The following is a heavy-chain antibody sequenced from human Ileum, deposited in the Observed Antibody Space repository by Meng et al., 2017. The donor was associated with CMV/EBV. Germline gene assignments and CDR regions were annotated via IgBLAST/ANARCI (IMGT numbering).Heavy chain of an antibody. CDR1: WGSISDDP. CDR2: LRTSGTI. Sequence: QESGPGLVKPSETISLTCRFSWGSISDDPWTWIRKSAGKGLQWLGRLRTSGTIDHNPSFKSRVTLSIDTSKNQFSLKLTSVTAADTAVYYCGRAGARGVPVDIWGQGTLVTVSS. J-gene: IGHJ4*02. V-gene: IGHV4-4*07. D-gene: IGHD3-10*01. CDR3: GRAGARGVPVDI.